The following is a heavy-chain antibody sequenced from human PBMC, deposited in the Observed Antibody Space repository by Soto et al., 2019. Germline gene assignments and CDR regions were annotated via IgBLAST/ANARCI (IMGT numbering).Heavy chain of an antibody. CDR2: MNPKRGNT. CDR1: GYTFTSYD. CDR3: ARGPRRYYILTVIWFDP. V-gene: IGHV1-8*01. D-gene: IGHD3-9*01. J-gene: IGHJ5*02. Sequence: QVQLVQSGAEVKKPGASVKVSCKASGYTFTSYDINWVRQATGQGLEWMGWMNPKRGNTGYAQKFQGRVTMTRNASLSTAYMELSSLRSEDTAVYYCARGPRRYYILTVIWFDPWVQGTMVTVSS.